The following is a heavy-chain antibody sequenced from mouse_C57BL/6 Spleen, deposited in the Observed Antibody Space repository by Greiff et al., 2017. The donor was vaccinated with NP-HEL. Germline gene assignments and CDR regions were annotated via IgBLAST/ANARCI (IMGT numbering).Heavy chain of an antibody. CDR3: ARHDGRGYAMDY. J-gene: IGHJ4*01. V-gene: IGHV5-17*01. Sequence: EVKLMESGGGLVKPGGSLKLSCAASGFTFSDYGMHWVRQAPEKGLEWVAYISSGSSTIYYADTVKGRFTISRDNAKNTLCLQMTSLRSEDTAMYYCARHDGRGYAMDYWGQGTSVTVSS. CDR1: GFTFSDYG. D-gene: IGHD1-1*01. CDR2: ISSGSSTI.